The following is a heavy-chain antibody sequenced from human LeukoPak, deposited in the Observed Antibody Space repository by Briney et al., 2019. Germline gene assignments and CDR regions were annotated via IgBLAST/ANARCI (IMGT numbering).Heavy chain of an antibody. CDR1: GASIGSYY. CDR3: ARDSSGWYHWFDP. V-gene: IGHV4-59*13. D-gene: IGHD6-19*01. J-gene: IGHJ5*02. Sequence: SETLSLTCTVSGASIGSYYWSWIRQPPGKGLEWIGYIYYSGSTNYNPSLKSRVTISVDTSKNQFSLKLSSVTAADTAVYYCARDSSGWYHWFDPWGQGTMVTVSS. CDR2: IYYSGST.